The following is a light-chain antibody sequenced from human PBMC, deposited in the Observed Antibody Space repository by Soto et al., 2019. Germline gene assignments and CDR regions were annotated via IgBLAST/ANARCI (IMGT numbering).Light chain of an antibody. CDR2: GAS. CDR1: QSVSSK. CDR3: QQYNNWPGT. Sequence: EIVLTQSPGTLSVSPGERATLSCRASQSVSSKLAWYQQKPGQAPRLLFYGASTGATGIPARFSGRGSETEFTLSISSLKSEDFAVYYCQQYNNWPGTFGQGTKV. V-gene: IGKV3-15*01. J-gene: IGKJ1*01.